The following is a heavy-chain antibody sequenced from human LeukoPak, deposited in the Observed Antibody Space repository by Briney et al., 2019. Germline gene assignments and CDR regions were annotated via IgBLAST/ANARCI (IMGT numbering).Heavy chain of an antibody. Sequence: SETLSLTCTVAGGSISSDGFYWSWVRQHPGKGLEWIGYISYSGSTYYNPSLKSRGSVSLHTSKSQFSLKLTSVPAADTAVYFCARGPSYCDFWGQGTLVTVSS. CDR2: ISYSGST. V-gene: IGHV4-31*03. CDR1: GGSISSDGFY. J-gene: IGHJ4*02. CDR3: ARGPSYCDF.